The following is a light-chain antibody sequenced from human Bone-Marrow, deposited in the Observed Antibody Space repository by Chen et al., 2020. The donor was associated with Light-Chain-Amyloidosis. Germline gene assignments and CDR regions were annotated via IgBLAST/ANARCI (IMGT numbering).Light chain of an antibody. J-gene: IGLJ3*02. CDR2: DDS. CDR1: NIGSTS. CDR3: QVWDRRSDRPV. V-gene: IGLV3-21*02. Sequence: SYVLTQPSSVSVAPGQTATIACGGNNIGSTSVHWYQQTPGQAPLLVVYDDSDRPSGIPERLSGSNSGNTAPLTISRVEAGDEADYYCQVWDRRSDRPVFGGGTKLTVL.